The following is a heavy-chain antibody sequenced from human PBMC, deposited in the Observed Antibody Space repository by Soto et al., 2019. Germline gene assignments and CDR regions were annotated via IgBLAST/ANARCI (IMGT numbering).Heavy chain of an antibody. Sequence: XVKVSCKASGYTFTSYYMHWVRQAPGQGLEWMGIINPSGGSTSYAQKFQGRVTMTRDTSTSTVYMELRSLRSEDTAVYYCARGAQPGAFDIWGQGTMVTVSS. J-gene: IGHJ3*02. CDR3: ARGAQPGAFDI. CDR1: GYTFTSYY. CDR2: INPSGGST. D-gene: IGHD5-18*01. V-gene: IGHV1-46*01.